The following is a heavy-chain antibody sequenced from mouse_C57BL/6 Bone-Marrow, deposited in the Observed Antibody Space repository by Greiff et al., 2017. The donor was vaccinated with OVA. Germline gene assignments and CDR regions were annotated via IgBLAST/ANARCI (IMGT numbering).Heavy chain of an antibody. D-gene: IGHD1-1*01. V-gene: IGHV5-4*03. J-gene: IGHJ1*03. Sequence: DVKLVESGGGLVKPGGSLKLSCAASGFTFSSYAMSWVRQTPEKRLEWVATISDGGSYTYYPDNVKGRFTISRDNAKNNLYLQMSHLKSEDTAMYYCARFTTVVAYYWYFDVWGTGTTVTVSS. CDR1: GFTFSSYA. CDR3: ARFTTVVAYYWYFDV. CDR2: ISDGGSYT.